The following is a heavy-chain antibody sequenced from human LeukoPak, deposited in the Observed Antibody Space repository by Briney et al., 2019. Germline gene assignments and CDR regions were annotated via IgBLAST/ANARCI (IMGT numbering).Heavy chain of an antibody. CDR2: INPSGGST. J-gene: IGHJ4*02. D-gene: IGHD3-3*01. Sequence: ASVKVSCKASGYTFTSYYMHWVRLAPGQGLEWMGIINPSGGSTSYAQKFQGRVTMTRDTSTSTVYMELSSLRSEDTAVYYCARGHDFWSGYYTGVDYWGQGTLVTDSS. CDR1: GYTFTSYY. V-gene: IGHV1-46*01. CDR3: ARGHDFWSGYYTGVDY.